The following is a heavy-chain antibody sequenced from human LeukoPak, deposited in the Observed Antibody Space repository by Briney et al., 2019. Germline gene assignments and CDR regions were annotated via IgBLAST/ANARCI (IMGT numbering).Heavy chain of an antibody. Sequence: PGRSLRLSCAASGFTFSSYGMHWVRQAPGKGLEWVSYISDSSSIYYADSVKGRFTISRDNANNSLYLQMNSLRAEDTAVYYCARVCRDGYNGYYYYYYYMDVWGKGTTVTVSS. V-gene: IGHV3-48*04. CDR1: GFTFSSYG. D-gene: IGHD5-24*01. CDR2: ISDSSSI. CDR3: ARVCRDGYNGYYYYYYYMDV. J-gene: IGHJ6*03.